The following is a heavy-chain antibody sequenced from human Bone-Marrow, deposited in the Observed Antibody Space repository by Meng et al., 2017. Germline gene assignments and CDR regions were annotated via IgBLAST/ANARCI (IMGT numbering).Heavy chain of an antibody. J-gene: IGHJ4*02. V-gene: IGHV3-73*01. Sequence: GESLKISCAASGFTFSGSAMHWVRQASGKGLEWVGRIRGKASSYATAYAASVKGRFTISRDDSKNTAYLQMNSLKTEDTAVYYCTRHSSSLTFYDYWGQGTLVTVSS. D-gene: IGHD6-6*01. CDR2: IRGKASSYAT. CDR1: GFTFSGSA. CDR3: TRHSSSLTFYDY.